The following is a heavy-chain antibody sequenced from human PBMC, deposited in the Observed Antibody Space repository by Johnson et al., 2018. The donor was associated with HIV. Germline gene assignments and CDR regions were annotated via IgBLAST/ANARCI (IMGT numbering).Heavy chain of an antibody. Sequence: QVQPVESGGGVAQPGRSPRLSSAASGFTFSSYAMHWVRQAPGKGLEWVAVISYDGSNKYYADSVKGRFTISRDNSKNTLYLQMNSLRAEDTAVYYCARDVREYSSSFDAFDIWGQGTMVTVSS. CDR1: GFTFSSYA. CDR2: ISYDGSNK. D-gene: IGHD6-6*01. J-gene: IGHJ3*02. CDR3: ARDVREYSSSFDAFDI. V-gene: IGHV3-30-3*01.